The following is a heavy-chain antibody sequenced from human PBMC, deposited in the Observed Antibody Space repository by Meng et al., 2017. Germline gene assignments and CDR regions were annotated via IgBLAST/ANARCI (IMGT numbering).Heavy chain of an antibody. J-gene: IGHJ4*02. Sequence: GESLKISCAASGFTFSSYAMSWVRQAPGKGLEWVSAISGSGGSTYYADSVKGRFTISRDNSKNTLYLQMNSLRAEDTAVYYGAKSLNCSGGSCYEAAFDYWGQGTLVTVSS. V-gene: IGHV3-23*01. D-gene: IGHD2-15*01. CDR3: AKSLNCSGGSCYEAAFDY. CDR2: ISGSGGST. CDR1: GFTFSSYA.